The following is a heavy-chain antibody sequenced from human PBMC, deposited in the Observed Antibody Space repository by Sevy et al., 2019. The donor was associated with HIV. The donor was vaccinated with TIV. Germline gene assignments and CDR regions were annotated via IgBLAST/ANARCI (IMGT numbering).Heavy chain of an antibody. CDR3: ARESYDFWTGPVDYDYGMDV. CDR2: INPKSGAT. D-gene: IGHD3-3*01. Sequence: ASVKVSCKASGYTFSDSGYYVHWVRQAPGQGLEWMGWINPKSGATNYAQKFQGRVTMTRVMSVSTANMELTRLTSDETAVYYCARESYDFWTGPVDYDYGMDVWGQGTTVTVSS. J-gene: IGHJ6*02. CDR1: GYTFSDSGYY. V-gene: IGHV1-2*02.